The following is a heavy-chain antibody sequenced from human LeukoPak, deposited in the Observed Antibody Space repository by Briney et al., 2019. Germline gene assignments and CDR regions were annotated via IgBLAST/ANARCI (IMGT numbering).Heavy chain of an antibody. Sequence: SETLSLTCAVYGGSFSGYYWSWIRQPPGKGLEWIGEINHSGGTNYNPSLKSRVTISVDTSKNHFSLKLSSVTAADTAVYYCARPAYYMDVWGKGTTVTVSS. CDR3: ARPAYYMDV. CDR2: INHSGGT. J-gene: IGHJ6*03. D-gene: IGHD2-2*01. CDR1: GGSFSGYY. V-gene: IGHV4-34*01.